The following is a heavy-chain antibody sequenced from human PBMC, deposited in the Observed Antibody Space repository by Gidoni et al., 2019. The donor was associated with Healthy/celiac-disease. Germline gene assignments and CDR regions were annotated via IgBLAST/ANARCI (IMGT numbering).Heavy chain of an antibody. CDR2: IYSGGST. V-gene: IGHV3-66*01. CDR1: GFTVSSNY. Sequence: EVQLVESGGGLVQPGGSLRLSCAASGFTVSSNYMSWVRQAPGKGLEWVSVIYSGGSTYYADSVKGRFTISRDNSKNTLYLQMNSLRAEDTAVYYCARDRTYYYDSSGYYPWGQGTLVTVSS. D-gene: IGHD3-22*01. CDR3: ARDRTYYYDSSGYYP. J-gene: IGHJ5*02.